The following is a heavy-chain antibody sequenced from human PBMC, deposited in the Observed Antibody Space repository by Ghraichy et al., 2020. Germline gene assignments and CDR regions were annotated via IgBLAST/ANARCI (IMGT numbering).Heavy chain of an antibody. J-gene: IGHJ6*04. D-gene: IGHD5-12*01. CDR1: GGSFSGYY. Sequence: SQTLSLTCTVYGGSFSGYYWTWIRQPPGKGLECIGKIDHSGSPNHNPSLRSRVTISINKSKNQFSLKLSYVTAADTAVYYCAQATISDGMDVWSKVTTVTDSS. V-gene: IGHV4-34*01. CDR2: IDHSGSP. CDR3: AQATISDGMDV.